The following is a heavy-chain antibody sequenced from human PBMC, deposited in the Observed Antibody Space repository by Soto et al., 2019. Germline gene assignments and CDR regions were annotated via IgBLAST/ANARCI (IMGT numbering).Heavy chain of an antibody. CDR1: GGSISSGGYS. J-gene: IGHJ4*02. Sequence: QLQLQESGSGLVKPSQTLSLTCAVAGGSISSGGYSWGWIRHPPEKGLEWIGYIYHSGSTYYNPSLKSRVTISLDRSKNQFSLKLSSVTAADTAGYYCAVGGGLPRYYWGQGTLVTVSS. D-gene: IGHD3-16*01. V-gene: IGHV4-30-2*01. CDR2: IYHSGST. CDR3: AVGGGLPRYY.